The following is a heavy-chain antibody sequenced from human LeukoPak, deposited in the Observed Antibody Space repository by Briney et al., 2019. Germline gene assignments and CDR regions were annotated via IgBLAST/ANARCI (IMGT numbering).Heavy chain of an antibody. V-gene: IGHV3-30*02. CDR3: GRKRLRLGYGLVFDY. Sequence: PGGSLRLSCAASGFTFSSYGMHWVRQAPGKGLEWVAFIRYDGSNKYYADSVKGRFTISRDNSKNTLYLQMNSLRAEDTAVYYCGRKRLRLGYGLVFDYWGRGPLVTVS. CDR1: GFTFSSYG. CDR2: IRYDGSNK. J-gene: IGHJ4*02. D-gene: IGHD5-18*01.